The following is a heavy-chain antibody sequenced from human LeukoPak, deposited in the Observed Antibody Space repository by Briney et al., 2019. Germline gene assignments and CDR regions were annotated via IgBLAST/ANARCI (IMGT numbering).Heavy chain of an antibody. D-gene: IGHD1-26*01. Sequence: GGSLRLSCAASGFTFSSYAMHWVRQAPGKRLEWVAVISYDGSNKYYADSVKGRFTISRDDSKNTLYLQMNSLRAEDTAVYYCARGPKWELFWFDYWGQGTLVTVSS. CDR2: ISYDGSNK. J-gene: IGHJ4*02. CDR1: GFTFSSYA. V-gene: IGHV3-30-3*01. CDR3: ARGPKWELFWFDY.